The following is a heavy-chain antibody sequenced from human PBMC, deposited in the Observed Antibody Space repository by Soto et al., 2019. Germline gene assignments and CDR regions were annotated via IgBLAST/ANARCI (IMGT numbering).Heavy chain of an antibody. J-gene: IGHJ3*02. CDR3: ARGGRDGFDI. Sequence: PSATLSLTCSVSGGSISTFYWNWIRQSAEKGLEWIGRVYITGSTNYHPSLKSRVTMSVDTSKNQFSLKMSSVTAADTAVYYCARGGRDGFDIWGQGTRVTVSS. CDR2: VYITGST. CDR1: GGSISTFY. V-gene: IGHV4-4*07.